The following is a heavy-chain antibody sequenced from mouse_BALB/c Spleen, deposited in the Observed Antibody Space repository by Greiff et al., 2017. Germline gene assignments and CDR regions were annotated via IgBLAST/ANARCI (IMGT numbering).Heavy chain of an antibody. D-gene: IGHD1-2*01. V-gene: IGHV1S16*01. CDR1: GYTFTSYW. CDR2: INPSNGGT. Sequence: QVQLQQPGAELVKPGASVKLSCKASGYTFTSYWMHWVKLTPGQGFEWIGEINPSNGGTNYNEKFKRKATLTVDKSSSTAYMQLSSLTSEDSAVYYCTITRIHYYCFDYWGKGTTLTVSS. J-gene: IGHJ2*01. CDR3: TITRIHYYCFDY.